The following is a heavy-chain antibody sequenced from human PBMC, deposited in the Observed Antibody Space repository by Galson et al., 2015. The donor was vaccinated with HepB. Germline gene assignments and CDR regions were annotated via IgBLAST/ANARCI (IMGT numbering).Heavy chain of an antibody. CDR3: ARAATSAVMRNQE. CDR1: GGTFSSYA. V-gene: IGHV1-69*13. Sequence: SVKVSCKASGGTFSSYAISWVRQAPGQGLEWMGGIIPIFGTANYAQKFQGRVTITADESTSTAYMELSSLRSEDTAVYYCARAATSAVMRNQEWGQGTLVTVSS. J-gene: IGHJ4*02. CDR2: IIPIFGTA. D-gene: IGHD1-14*01.